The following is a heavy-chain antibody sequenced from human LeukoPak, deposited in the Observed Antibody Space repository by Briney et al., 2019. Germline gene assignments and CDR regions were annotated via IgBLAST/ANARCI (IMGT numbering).Heavy chain of an antibody. Sequence: SETLSHTCTVSGGSISSGGYYWSWIRQHPGKGLEWIGYIYYSGSTYYNPSLKSRVTISVDTSKNQFSLKLSSVTAADTAVYYCARDPCSGGSCYSGSWGQGTLVTVSS. CDR3: ARDPCSGGSCYSGS. CDR1: GGSISSGGYY. J-gene: IGHJ5*02. D-gene: IGHD2-15*01. CDR2: IYYSGST. V-gene: IGHV4-31*03.